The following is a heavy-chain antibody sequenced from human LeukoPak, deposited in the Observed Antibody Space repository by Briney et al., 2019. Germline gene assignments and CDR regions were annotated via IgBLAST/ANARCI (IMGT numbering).Heavy chain of an antibody. D-gene: IGHD5-18*01. V-gene: IGHV3-30-3*01. Sequence: GRSLRLSCAASGFTFSSYAMHWVRQAPGKGLEWVAVISYDGSNKYYADSVKGRFTISRDNSKNTLYLQMNSLRAEDTAVYYCAKDIGYGYIAYSFDYWGQGTLVTVSS. CDR3: AKDIGYGYIAYSFDY. J-gene: IGHJ4*02. CDR1: GFTFSSYA. CDR2: ISYDGSNK.